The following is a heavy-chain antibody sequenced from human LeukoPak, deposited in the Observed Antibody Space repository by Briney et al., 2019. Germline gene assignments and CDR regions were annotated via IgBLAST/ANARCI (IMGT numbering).Heavy chain of an antibody. D-gene: IGHD6-13*01. Sequence: PGGSLRLSCAASGFTFSSYSMNWVRQAPGKGLEGVSSISSSSSYIYYADSVKGRFTISRDNAKNSLYLQMNSLRAEDTAVYYCAREVAAAGTGYWGQGTLVTVSS. CDR3: AREVAAAGTGY. CDR2: ISSSSSYI. J-gene: IGHJ4*02. CDR1: GFTFSSYS. V-gene: IGHV3-21*01.